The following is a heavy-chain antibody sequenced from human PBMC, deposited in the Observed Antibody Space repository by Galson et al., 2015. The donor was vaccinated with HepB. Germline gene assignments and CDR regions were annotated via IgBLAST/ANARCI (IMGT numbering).Heavy chain of an antibody. V-gene: IGHV3-53*01. D-gene: IGHD3-22*01. CDR1: GFTVSSNY. Sequence: SLRLSCAASGFTVSSNYMSWVRQAPGKGLEWVSVIYSGGSTYYADSVKGRFTISRDNSKNTLYLQMNSLRAEDTAVYYCARGSASSGYYLNYYFDYWGQGTLVTVSS. CDR2: IYSGGST. J-gene: IGHJ4*02. CDR3: ARGSASSGYYLNYYFDY.